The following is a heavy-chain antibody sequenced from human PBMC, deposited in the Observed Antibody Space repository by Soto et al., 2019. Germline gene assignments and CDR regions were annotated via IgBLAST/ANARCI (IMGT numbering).Heavy chain of an antibody. Sequence: VQLLESGGGLVQPGGSLRLSCAASGFTFSNYAMSWVRQAPGKGLDWVSVISSSGGNTDYADYVKGRFTISRDNSKNTVYLQMKDLRDEDTAVYYCAKERLARGIDYWGQGTLVTVSS. CDR2: ISSSGGNT. J-gene: IGHJ4*02. D-gene: IGHD3-10*01. V-gene: IGHV3-23*01. CDR1: GFTFSNYA. CDR3: AKERLARGIDY.